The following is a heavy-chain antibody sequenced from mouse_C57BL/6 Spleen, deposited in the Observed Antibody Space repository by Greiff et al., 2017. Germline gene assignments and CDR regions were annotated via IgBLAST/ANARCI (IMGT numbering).Heavy chain of an antibody. D-gene: IGHD2-2*01. J-gene: IGHJ2*01. CDR1: GYAFTNYL. CDR3: AKWYYGFDVHYFDD. V-gene: IGHV1-54*01. Sequence: VQLQESGAELVRPGTSVKVSCKASGYAFTNYLIEWVKQRPGQGLDWIGVINPGSGGTNYTEKFKGKATQTADTYSNTAYMQCRSLTSVDSAVYFCAKWYYGFDVHYFDDWGQGTTLTVSS. CDR2: INPGSGGT.